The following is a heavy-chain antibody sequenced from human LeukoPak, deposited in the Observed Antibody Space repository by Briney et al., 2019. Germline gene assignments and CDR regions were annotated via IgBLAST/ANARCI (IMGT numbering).Heavy chain of an antibody. CDR2: ISGSGGST. Sequence: PGGSLRLSCAASGSTFSSYATSWVRQAPGKGLEWVSAISGSGGSTYYADSVKGRFTISRDNSKNTLYLQMNSLRAEDTAVYYCAKDLGYYDSSGYFGYWGQGTLVTVSS. CDR3: AKDLGYYDSSGYFGY. V-gene: IGHV3-23*01. D-gene: IGHD3-22*01. J-gene: IGHJ4*02. CDR1: GSTFSSYA.